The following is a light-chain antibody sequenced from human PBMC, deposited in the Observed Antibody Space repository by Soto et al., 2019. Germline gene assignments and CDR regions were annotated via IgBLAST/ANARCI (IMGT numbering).Light chain of an antibody. Sequence: QSVLTQPPSTSGTPGQRVTISCSGSNSNIGNNFVYWYQHLPGTTPKLLIFSHNQRPSGVPDRFSGSKSGTSASLAISGLRSEDESDYYCATWDDSLSGWVFGGGTKLTVL. CDR3: ATWDDSLSGWV. J-gene: IGLJ3*02. CDR1: NSNIGNNF. CDR2: SHN. V-gene: IGLV1-47*02.